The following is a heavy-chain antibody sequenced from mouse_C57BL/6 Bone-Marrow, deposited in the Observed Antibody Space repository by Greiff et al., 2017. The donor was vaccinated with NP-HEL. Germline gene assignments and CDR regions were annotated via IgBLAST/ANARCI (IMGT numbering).Heavy chain of an antibody. CDR3: ARVRRAWYFDV. V-gene: IGHV1-9*01. Sequence: QVQLQQSGAELMKPGASVKLSCKATGYTFTGYWIEWVKQRPGHGLEWIGEILPGSGSTNYNEKFKGKATFTADPSSNTAYMQLSSLTSEDSAIYDYARVRRAWYFDVWGTGTTVTVSS. CDR1: GYTFTGYW. CDR2: ILPGSGST. J-gene: IGHJ1*03.